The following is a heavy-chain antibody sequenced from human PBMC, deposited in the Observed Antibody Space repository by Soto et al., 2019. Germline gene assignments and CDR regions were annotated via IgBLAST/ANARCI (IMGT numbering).Heavy chain of an antibody. CDR3: ANAPATGGSSGYYFDY. D-gene: IGHD3-22*01. CDR2: ISGSGGST. CDR1: GFTFSSYA. J-gene: IGHJ4*02. Sequence: GESLKISCAASGFTFSSYAMSWVRQAPGKGLEWVSAISGSGGSTYYADSGKGRFTISRDNSKNTLYLQMNSLRAEDTAVYSGANAPATGGSSGYYFDYWGQGTLVTVSS. V-gene: IGHV3-23*01.